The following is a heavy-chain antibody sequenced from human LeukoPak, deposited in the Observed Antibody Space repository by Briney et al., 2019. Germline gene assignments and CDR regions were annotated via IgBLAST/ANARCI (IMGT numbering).Heavy chain of an antibody. D-gene: IGHD3-3*01. CDR1: GFTFSSYS. J-gene: IGHJ4*02. CDR3: ARSRLGYDFWSGYYSPETYYFDY. V-gene: IGHV3-48*01. CDR2: ISSSSSTI. Sequence: GGSLRLSCAASGFTFSSYSMNWVRQAPGKGLEWVSYISSSSSTIYYADSVKGRFTISRDNAKNSLYLQMNSLRAEDTAVYYCARSRLGYDFWSGYYSPETYYFDYWGQGTLVTVSS.